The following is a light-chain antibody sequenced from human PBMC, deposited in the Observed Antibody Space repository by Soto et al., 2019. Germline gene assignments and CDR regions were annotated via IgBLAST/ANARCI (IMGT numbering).Light chain of an antibody. CDR1: QGIRYD. V-gene: IGKV1-6*01. J-gene: IGKJ1*01. CDR2: GAS. Sequence: AIQMTQSPSSLSASVGDRVTITCRASQGIRYDLGWYQQKPGKAPKLLIYGASTLLSGVPSRFSGSGSGTDFTLTISSLQPEDFATYYCLQDYNYPWTFGQGTKVEIK. CDR3: LQDYNYPWT.